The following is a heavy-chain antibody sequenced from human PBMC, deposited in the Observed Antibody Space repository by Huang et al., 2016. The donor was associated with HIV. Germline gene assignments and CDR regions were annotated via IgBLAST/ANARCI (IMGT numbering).Heavy chain of an antibody. V-gene: IGHV1-18*01. J-gene: IGHJ5*01. CDR2: ISAYNGNT. D-gene: IGHD1-1*01. CDR3: ARDHWYPLQNWFDL. CDR1: GYIFTKYG. Sequence: QVELVQSGAEVKRPGASVRVSCKAAGYIFTKYGINWVRQAPEQGLEWMGWISAYNGNTNYAEKFQGRVTLTRDTSATTAYMELRDVTSADTAVYYCARDHWYPLQNWFDLWGQGTLVTVSS.